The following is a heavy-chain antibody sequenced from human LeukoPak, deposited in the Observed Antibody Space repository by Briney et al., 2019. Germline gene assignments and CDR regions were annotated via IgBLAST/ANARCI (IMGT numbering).Heavy chain of an antibody. CDR3: ARATTRHHWFDP. D-gene: IGHD1-14*01. CDR1: GFTVSSNY. Sequence: GGCLRLSCAASGFTVSSNYMSWVRQAPGKGLEWVSVIYSGGSTYYADSVKGRFTISRDNSKNTLYLQMNSLRAEDTAVYYCARATTRHHWFDPWGQGTLVTVSS. J-gene: IGHJ5*02. V-gene: IGHV3-53*01. CDR2: IYSGGST.